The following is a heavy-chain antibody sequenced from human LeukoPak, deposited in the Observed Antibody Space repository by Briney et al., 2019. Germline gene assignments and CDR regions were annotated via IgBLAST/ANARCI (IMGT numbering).Heavy chain of an antibody. Sequence: GGSLRLSCAASGFTVSSNYMSWVRQAPGKGLEWVSVIFSGGNIYYADSVKGRFTISRDNSKNTLYLQMNSLRAEDTAVYYCARYSIAVAGTDYYYGMDVWGQGTTVTVSS. J-gene: IGHJ6*02. CDR1: GFTVSSNY. D-gene: IGHD6-19*01. V-gene: IGHV3-53*01. CDR3: ARYSIAVAGTDYYYGMDV. CDR2: IFSGGNI.